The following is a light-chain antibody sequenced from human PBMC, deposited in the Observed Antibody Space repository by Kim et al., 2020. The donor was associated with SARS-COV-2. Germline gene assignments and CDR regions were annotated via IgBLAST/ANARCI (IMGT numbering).Light chain of an antibody. V-gene: IGLV3-19*01. CDR2: GKD. J-gene: IGLJ2*01. CDR1: SLRSYY. CDR3: NSRDSNDYVV. Sequence: VAWGQTVRIKCQGDSLRSYYATWYQQKPGQAPKVVIYGKDNRPSGVPDRFSGSSSGNTAYLTITGTQAGDEADYYCNSRDSNDYVVFGGGTKVTVL.